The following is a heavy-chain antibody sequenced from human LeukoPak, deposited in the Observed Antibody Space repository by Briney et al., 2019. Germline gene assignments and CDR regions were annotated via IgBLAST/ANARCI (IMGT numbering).Heavy chain of an antibody. Sequence: ASVTVSCKASGYIFTDYYMNWVRQAPGQGLEWMGWINPDTGDTNYAQKFQGRVTMTRDTSISTAYMELSRLKYDDTAMYYCSIYEVWGQGTMVTISS. J-gene: IGHJ3*01. CDR2: INPDTGDT. V-gene: IGHV1-2*02. CDR1: GYIFTDYY. D-gene: IGHD3-3*01. CDR3: SIYEV.